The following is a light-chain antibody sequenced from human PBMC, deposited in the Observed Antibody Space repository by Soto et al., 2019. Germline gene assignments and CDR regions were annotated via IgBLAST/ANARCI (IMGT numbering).Light chain of an antibody. Sequence: QSALNQPASVSGSPGQTNTISCTGSSRDVSAYNLGSGAQHEPGRSPKLSCCAVGTPPSGVSGRFSGSMSVNTASLIISGLEADDEASYCCSSYAGTKTSWVFGTGTKGTGL. CDR2: AVG. J-gene: IGLJ1*01. V-gene: IGLV2-14*01. CDR1: SRDVSAYNL. CDR3: SSYAGTKTSWV.